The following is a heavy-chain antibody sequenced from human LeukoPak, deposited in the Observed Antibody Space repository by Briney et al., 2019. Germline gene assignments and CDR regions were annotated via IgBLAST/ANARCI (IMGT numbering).Heavy chain of an antibody. CDR1: GFIFSSYA. J-gene: IGHJ5*02. CDR2: IYDSGST. Sequence: NSGGSLRLSCAASGFIFSSYAMSWVRQPPGKGLEWIGSIYDSGSTYYNPSLKSRVTISVDTSKNQFSLKLNSVTAADTAVYYCARHYGPWGQGTLVTVSS. CDR3: ARHYGP. D-gene: IGHD3-10*01. V-gene: IGHV4-39*01.